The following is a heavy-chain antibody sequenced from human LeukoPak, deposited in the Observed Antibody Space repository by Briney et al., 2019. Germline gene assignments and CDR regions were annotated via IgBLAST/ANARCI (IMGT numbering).Heavy chain of an antibody. J-gene: IGHJ4*02. D-gene: IGHD4-23*01. Sequence: SETLSLTCTVPGGSISSWTYYWGWIRQPPWKGLEWIGTIYYGGTNYYNPSLKSRVTISVDTSKNQFSLNLNSVTAADTAVYYCAYGSNSAADHWGQGTLVTVSS. V-gene: IGHV4-39*01. CDR1: GGSISSWTYY. CDR3: AYGSNSAADH. CDR2: IYYGGTN.